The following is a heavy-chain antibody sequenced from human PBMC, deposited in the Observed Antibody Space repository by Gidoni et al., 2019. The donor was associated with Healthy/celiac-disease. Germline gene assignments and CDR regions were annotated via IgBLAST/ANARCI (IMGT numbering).Heavy chain of an antibody. Sequence: QLQLQESGPGLLKPSETLSLTGTVSGGYISSYYWSWIRQPPGKGLEWIGYIYYSGSTNYNPSLKSRVTISVDTSKNQFSLKLSSVTAADTAVYYCARVLDGLCLDLWGRGTLVTVSA. CDR1: GGYISSYY. V-gene: IGHV4-59*01. CDR3: ARVLDGLCLDL. D-gene: IGHD2-2*01. CDR2: IYYSGST. J-gene: IGHJ2*01.